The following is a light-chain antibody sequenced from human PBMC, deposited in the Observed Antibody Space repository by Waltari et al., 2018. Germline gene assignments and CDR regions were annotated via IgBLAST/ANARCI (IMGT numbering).Light chain of an antibody. Sequence: EIVLTQSPGTLSLSPGERATLSGRASQSVSSSYLAWYQQKPCEAPRLLIYGASSRATGIPDRFSGSGSGTDFTLTISRLEPEDFAVYYCQQYGSSQTFGQGTKVEIK. CDR3: QQYGSSQT. CDR1: QSVSSSY. J-gene: IGKJ1*01. V-gene: IGKV3-20*01. CDR2: GAS.